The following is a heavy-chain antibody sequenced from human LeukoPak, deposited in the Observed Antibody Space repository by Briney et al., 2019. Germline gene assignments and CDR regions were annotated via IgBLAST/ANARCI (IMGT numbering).Heavy chain of an antibody. CDR2: IYYSGST. D-gene: IGHD5-12*01. Sequence: SETLSLTCTVSGGSISGSSYCWGWIRQPPGKGLEWIGSIYYSGSTNYNPSLKSRVTISVDTSKNQFSLKLSSVTAADTAVYYCARGGRLRAHRIDYWGQGTLVTVSS. J-gene: IGHJ4*02. CDR3: ARGGRLRAHRIDY. V-gene: IGHV4-39*07. CDR1: GGSISGSSYC.